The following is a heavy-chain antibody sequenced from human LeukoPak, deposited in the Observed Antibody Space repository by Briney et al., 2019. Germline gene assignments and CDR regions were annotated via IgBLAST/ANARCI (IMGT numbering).Heavy chain of an antibody. CDR2: VGAYNGST. CDR1: GYTFTSYG. Sequence: GAAVTVSCKCSGYTFTSYGISWVREPPGQGLEWVGLVGAYNGSTNYSHKLHGRVTMTTDTSTSTAYMEQRSLRSDDTAVYYCARDRGCSSTSCLPSFDPWGQGSLVTVSS. CDR3: ARDRGCSSTSCLPSFDP. V-gene: IGHV1-18*01. D-gene: IGHD2-2*01. J-gene: IGHJ5*02.